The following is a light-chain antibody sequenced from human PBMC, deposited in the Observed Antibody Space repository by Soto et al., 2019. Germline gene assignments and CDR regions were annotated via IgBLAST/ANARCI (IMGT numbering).Light chain of an antibody. V-gene: IGKV3-20*01. J-gene: IGKJ5*01. CDR2: GAS. CDR3: QQYGSSPGVT. CDR1: QSVSSN. Sequence: EIFLTQSPGTLSLSPGERATLSCMASQSVSSNLAWYQQKPGQAPRLLIYGASSRATGIPDRFSGSGSGTDFTLTISRLEPEDFAVYYCQQYGSSPGVTFGQGTRLEIK.